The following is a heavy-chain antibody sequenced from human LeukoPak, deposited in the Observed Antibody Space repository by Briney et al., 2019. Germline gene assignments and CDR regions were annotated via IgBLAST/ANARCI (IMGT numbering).Heavy chain of an antibody. CDR2: IYYSGST. V-gene: IGHV4-31*03. J-gene: IGHJ5*02. Sequence: SQTLSLTCTVSGGSISSGGYYWSWIRQHPGKGLEWIGYIYYSGSTYYNPSLKSRVTISVDTSKNQFSLKLSSVTAADTAVYYCARGPSIVVVPAAIPSSLAYWFDPWGRGTLVTVSS. D-gene: IGHD2-2*02. CDR1: GGSISSGGYY. CDR3: ARGPSIVVVPAAIPSSLAYWFDP.